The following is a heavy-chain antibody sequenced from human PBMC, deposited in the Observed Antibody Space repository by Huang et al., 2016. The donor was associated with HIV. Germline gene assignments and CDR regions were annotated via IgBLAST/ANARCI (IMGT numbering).Heavy chain of an antibody. V-gene: IGHV1-3*01. CDR3: ARGIAAGDY. CDR1: GYIFSTYD. D-gene: IGHD6-25*01. J-gene: IGHJ4*02. Sequence: QVQLVQSGAEVKKPGASVTVSCKASGYIFSTYDTHWVRQDPGQRLEWRGRSNAGNGNTKYSQRFQGRVTITRDTAANTAYVELSSLRSEDTGVYYCARGIAAGDYWGQGTLVTVSS. CDR2: SNAGNGNT.